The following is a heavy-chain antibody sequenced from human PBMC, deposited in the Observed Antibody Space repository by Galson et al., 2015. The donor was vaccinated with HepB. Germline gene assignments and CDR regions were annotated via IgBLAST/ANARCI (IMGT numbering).Heavy chain of an antibody. CDR2: ISSSSSTI. CDR3: ASTVYDFWSGYYPYNWFDP. V-gene: IGHV3-48*02. CDR1: GFTFSRYS. Sequence: SLRLSCAASGFTFSRYSMNWVRQAPGKGLEWVSYISSSSSTIYYADSVKGRFTISRDNAKNSLYLQMNSLRDEDTAVYYCASTVYDFWSGYYPYNWFDPWGQGTLVAVSS. J-gene: IGHJ5*02. D-gene: IGHD3-3*01.